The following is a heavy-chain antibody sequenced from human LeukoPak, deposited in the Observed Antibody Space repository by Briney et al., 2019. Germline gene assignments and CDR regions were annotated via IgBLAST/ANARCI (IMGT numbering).Heavy chain of an antibody. CDR2: ISGSGGST. CDR3: AKSLGIAVAGYYFDY. J-gene: IGHJ4*02. Sequence: GGSLRLSCAASGFTFSSYAMSWVRQAPGKGLEWVSAISGSGGSTYYADSVKGRFTISRDNSKNTLYLQMNSLRAEDTAVYYCAKSLGIAVAGYYFDYWGQGTLVTVSS. D-gene: IGHD6-19*01. V-gene: IGHV3-23*01. CDR1: GFTFSSYA.